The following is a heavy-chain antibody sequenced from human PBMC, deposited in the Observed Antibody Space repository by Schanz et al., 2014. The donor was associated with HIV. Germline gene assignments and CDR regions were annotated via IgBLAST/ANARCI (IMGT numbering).Heavy chain of an antibody. V-gene: IGHV3-23*01. CDR1: GFTFSNYA. CDR2: ISESGGRT. CDR3: AREIIALYGMDV. Sequence: EVQLLESGGGLVQPGGSLRLSCAASGFTFSNYAMSWVRQAPGKGLEWVSSISESGGRTYYADSVNGRFTISRDNAKNSLYLQMNSLRAEDTAVYYCAREIIALYGMDVWGQGTTVTVSS. J-gene: IGHJ6*02.